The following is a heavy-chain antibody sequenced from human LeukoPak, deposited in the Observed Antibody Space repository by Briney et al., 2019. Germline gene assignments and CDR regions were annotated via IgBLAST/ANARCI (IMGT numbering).Heavy chain of an antibody. CDR3: ARDESRPTTVRD. D-gene: IGHD3-10*01. Sequence: TGGSLRLSCVASGFTFSNYWMNWVRQAPGKGLEWVANIKEDGSEINYVDSVKGRFTASRDNAKNSVYLQMNSLRADDTAVYYCARDESRPTTVRDWGQGTLVTVSS. CDR1: GFTFSNYW. J-gene: IGHJ4*02. CDR2: IKEDGSEI. V-gene: IGHV3-7*01.